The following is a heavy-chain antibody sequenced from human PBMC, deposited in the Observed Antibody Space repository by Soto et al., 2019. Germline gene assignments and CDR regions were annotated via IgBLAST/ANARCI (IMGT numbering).Heavy chain of an antibody. Sequence: GASVKVSCKASGYTFTSYAMHWVRQAPGQRLEWMGWINAGNGNTKYSQKFQGRVTITRDTSASTAYMELSSLRSEDTAVYYCARSLSRAGYSSGWYVDGYWGQGXLVTVSS. CDR3: ARSLSRAGYSSGWYVDGY. V-gene: IGHV1-3*01. J-gene: IGHJ4*02. CDR1: GYTFTSYA. D-gene: IGHD6-19*01. CDR2: INAGNGNT.